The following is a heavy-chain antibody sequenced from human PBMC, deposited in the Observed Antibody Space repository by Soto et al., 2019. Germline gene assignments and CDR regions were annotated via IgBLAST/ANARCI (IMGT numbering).Heavy chain of an antibody. CDR3: ARDRIQLWLDYSGMDV. CDR2: ISYDGSNK. CDR1: GFTFSSYA. J-gene: IGHJ6*02. Sequence: QVQLVESGGGVVQPGRSLRLSCAASGFTFSSYAMHWVRQAPGKGLEWVAVISYDGSNKYYADSVKGRFTISRDNSKNXLYLQMNSLRAEDTAVYYCARDRIQLWLDYSGMDVWGQGTTVTVSS. D-gene: IGHD5-18*01. V-gene: IGHV3-30-3*01.